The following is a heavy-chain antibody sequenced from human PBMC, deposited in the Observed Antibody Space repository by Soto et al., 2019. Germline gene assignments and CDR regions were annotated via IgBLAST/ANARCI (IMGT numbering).Heavy chain of an antibody. J-gene: IGHJ5*02. Sequence: EVRLLESGGGLVQPGGSLRLSCAASGFTFSTHVMSWVRQTPGQGLEWVSTIGTSGGTHYADTVKGRFTISRDNSKNTLYLQMDSLRADDTAVYYCARIERFDPWGQRTLVTVSP. CDR1: GFTFSTHV. CDR2: IGTSGGT. CDR3: ARIERFDP. V-gene: IGHV3-23*01.